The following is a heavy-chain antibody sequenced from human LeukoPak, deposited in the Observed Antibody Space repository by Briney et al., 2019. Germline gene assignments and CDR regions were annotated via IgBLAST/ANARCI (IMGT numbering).Heavy chain of an antibody. D-gene: IGHD2-2*01. J-gene: IGHJ5*02. CDR3: ARRLTQYDCFDP. CDR2: IYYSGST. Sequence: PSEALSLTCTVSGGSIRSYYWSWIRQPPGKGLEWIGHIYYSGSTNYNPSLKSRVTISVDTSKNQFSLHLNSVTPEDTAVYYCARRLTQYDCFDPWGQGILVTVSS. CDR1: GGSIRSYY. V-gene: IGHV4-59*12.